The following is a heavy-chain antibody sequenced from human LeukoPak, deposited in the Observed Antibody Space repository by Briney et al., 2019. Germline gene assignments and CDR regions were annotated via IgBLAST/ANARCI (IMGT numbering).Heavy chain of an antibody. CDR2: VSAYSGNT. CDR1: GGTFSSSA. CDR3: ARDSVDTSGFPQSWFDP. Sequence: GASVKVSCKASGGTFSSSAISWVRQAPGQGLEWMGWVSAYSGNTNYAQKLQGRVTMTTDTSTSTAYMELRSLRSDDTAVYYCARDSVDTSGFPQSWFDPWGQGTLVTVSS. J-gene: IGHJ5*02. V-gene: IGHV1-18*01. D-gene: IGHD5-18*01.